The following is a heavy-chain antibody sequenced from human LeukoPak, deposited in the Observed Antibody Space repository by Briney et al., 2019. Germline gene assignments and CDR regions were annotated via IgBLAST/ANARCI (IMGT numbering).Heavy chain of an antibody. CDR3: ARARRYCDGDCSSGVYWYFDL. V-gene: IGHV3-23*01. CDR2: ISGSGGST. D-gene: IGHD2-21*02. Sequence: PGGSLRLSCAASGFTFDDYAMHWVRQAPGKGLEWVSAISGSGGSTYYADSVKGRFTISRDNSKNTLYLQMNNLRAEDTAVYYCARARRYCDGDCSSGVYWYFDLWGRGTLVTVSS. CDR1: GFTFDDYA. J-gene: IGHJ2*01.